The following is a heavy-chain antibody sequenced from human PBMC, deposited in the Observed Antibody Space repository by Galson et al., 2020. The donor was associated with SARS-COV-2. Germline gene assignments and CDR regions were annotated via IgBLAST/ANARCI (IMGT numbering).Heavy chain of an antibody. D-gene: IGHD3-10*01. CDR2: ISWDGGST. CDR1: GLTFDDYT. V-gene: IGHV3-43*01. J-gene: IGHJ6*02. CDR3: AKEDAPLDYYGRYGLDV. Sequence: GGSLRLSCAASGLTFDDYTMHWVRRVPGKGLEWVSLISWDGGSTYYAESVKGRFTISRDNRKNSLYLQMNSLRTGDTALYYCAKEDAPLDYYGRYGLDVWGQGTTVTVSS.